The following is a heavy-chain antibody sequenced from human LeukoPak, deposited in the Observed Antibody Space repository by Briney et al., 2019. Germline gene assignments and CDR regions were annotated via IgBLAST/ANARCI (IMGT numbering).Heavy chain of an antibody. Sequence: KSSETRSLTCTVSGGSISSYYWSWIRQPPGKGLEWIGYIYYSGSTNYNPSLKSRVTISVDTSKNQFSLKLSSVTAADTAVYYCARHWVEMATLAYMSDAFDIWGQGTMVTVSS. CDR1: GGSISSYY. V-gene: IGHV4-59*08. J-gene: IGHJ3*02. CDR2: IYYSGST. D-gene: IGHD5-24*01. CDR3: ARHWVEMATLAYMSDAFDI.